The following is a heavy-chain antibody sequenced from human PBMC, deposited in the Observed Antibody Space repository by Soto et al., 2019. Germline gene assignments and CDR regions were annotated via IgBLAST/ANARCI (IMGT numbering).Heavy chain of an antibody. D-gene: IGHD4-17*01. J-gene: IGHJ5*02. Sequence: QVQLVQSGAEVKKPGSSVKVSCKASGGTFSSYAISWVRQAPGQGLEWMGGIIPIFGTANYAQKFQGRVTITADESTXXAXMXXSSLRSEDTAVYYCARDLNHDYGDYGSSRMAWFDPWGQGTLVTVSS. CDR2: IIPIFGTA. CDR3: ARDLNHDYGDYGSSRMAWFDP. CDR1: GGTFSSYA. V-gene: IGHV1-69*12.